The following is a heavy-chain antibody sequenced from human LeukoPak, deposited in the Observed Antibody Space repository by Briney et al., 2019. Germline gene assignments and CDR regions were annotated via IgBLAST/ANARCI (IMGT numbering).Heavy chain of an antibody. CDR2: IYSDNT. CDR1: GFTVSSNS. D-gene: IGHD3-9*01. Sequence: GGSLRLSCTVSGFTVSSNSMSWVRQAPGKGLEWVSFIYSDNTHYSDSVKGRFTISRDNAKNSLYLQMNSLRAEDTAVYYCAREPTGYYFDYWGQGALVTVSS. V-gene: IGHV3-53*01. CDR3: AREPTGYYFDY. J-gene: IGHJ4*02.